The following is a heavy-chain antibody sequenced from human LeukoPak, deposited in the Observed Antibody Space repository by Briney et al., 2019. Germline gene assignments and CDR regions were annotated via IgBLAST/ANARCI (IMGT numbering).Heavy chain of an antibody. V-gene: IGHV7-4-1*02. D-gene: IGHD3-16*02. CDR3: ARNHYVWGSYPFDY. CDR2: INTNTGNP. J-gene: IGHJ4*02. CDR1: GYTFTSYA. Sequence: ASVKVSCKASGYTFTSYAMNWVRQAPGQGLEWMGWINTNTGNPTYAQGFTGRFVFSLDTSVSTAYLQISSLKAKDTAVYYCARNHYVWGSYPFDYWGQGTLVTVSS.